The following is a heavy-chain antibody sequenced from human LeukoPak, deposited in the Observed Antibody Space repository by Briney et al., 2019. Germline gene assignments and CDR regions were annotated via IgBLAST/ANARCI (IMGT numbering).Heavy chain of an antibody. Sequence: GGSLRLSCAASGFTFSSYAMSWVRQAPGKGLEWVSAISGSGGSTYYADSVKGRFTISRDNAKNSLYLQMNSLRAEDTAVYYCARFNSSGYLDAFDIWGQGTMVTVSS. CDR2: ISGSGGST. CDR3: ARFNSSGYLDAFDI. D-gene: IGHD3-22*01. CDR1: GFTFSSYA. J-gene: IGHJ3*02. V-gene: IGHV3-23*01.